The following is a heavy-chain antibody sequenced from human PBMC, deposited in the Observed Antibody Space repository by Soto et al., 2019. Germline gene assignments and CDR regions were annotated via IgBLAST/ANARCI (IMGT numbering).Heavy chain of an antibody. CDR2: IDPSDSYT. Sequence: PGESLKISCNGSGYSFTSYWISWVRQMPGKGLEWMGRIDPSDSYTNYSPSFQGHVTISADKSISTAYLQWSSLKASDTAMYYCARGGYSYDLDWFDPWGQGTLVNVYS. D-gene: IGHD5-18*01. J-gene: IGHJ5*02. CDR3: ARGGYSYDLDWFDP. V-gene: IGHV5-10-1*01. CDR1: GYSFTSYW.